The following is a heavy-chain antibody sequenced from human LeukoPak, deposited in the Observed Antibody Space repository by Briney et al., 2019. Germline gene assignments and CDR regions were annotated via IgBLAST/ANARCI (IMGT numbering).Heavy chain of an antibody. CDR1: GYTLTELS. Sequence: ASVKVSCKVSGYTLTELSMHWVRQAPGKGLEWMGGFDPEDGETIYAQKFQGRVTMTEDTSTDTAYMELSSPRSEDTAVYYCASGYCSSTSCYIVWAFDYWGQGTLVTVSS. CDR3: ASGYCSSTSCYIVWAFDY. D-gene: IGHD2-2*02. J-gene: IGHJ4*02. CDR2: FDPEDGET. V-gene: IGHV1-24*01.